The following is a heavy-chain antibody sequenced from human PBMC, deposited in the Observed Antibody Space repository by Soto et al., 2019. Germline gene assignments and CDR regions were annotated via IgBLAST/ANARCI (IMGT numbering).Heavy chain of an antibody. Sequence: SETLSLTCTVSGGSISSGGYYWSWIRQHPGKGLEWIGYIYYSGSTYYNPSLKSRVTISVDTSKNQFSLKLSSVTAADTAVYYCAREGYGDYTTRYFDLWGRGTLVTVSS. CDR1: GGSISSGGYY. V-gene: IGHV4-31*03. J-gene: IGHJ2*01. CDR3: AREGYGDYTTRYFDL. CDR2: IYYSGST. D-gene: IGHD4-17*01.